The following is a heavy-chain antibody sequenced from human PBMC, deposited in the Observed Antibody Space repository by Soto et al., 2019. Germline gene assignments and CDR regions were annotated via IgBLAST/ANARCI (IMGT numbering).Heavy chain of an antibody. Sequence: PSETLSLTCTVSGGSISSYYWSWIRQPPGKGLEWIGYIYYSGSTNYNPSLKSRVTISVDTSKNQFSLKLSSVTAADTAVYYCAKDVPHNPAHVGYCSGGSCPHYFDYWGQGTLVTVSS. D-gene: IGHD2-15*01. V-gene: IGHV4-59*01. CDR3: AKDVPHNPAHVGYCSGGSCPHYFDY. CDR2: IYYSGST. CDR1: GGSISSYY. J-gene: IGHJ4*02.